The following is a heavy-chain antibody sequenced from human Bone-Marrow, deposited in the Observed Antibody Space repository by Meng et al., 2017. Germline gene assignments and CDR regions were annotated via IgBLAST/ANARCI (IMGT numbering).Heavy chain of an antibody. CDR1: GGFFSDYY. J-gene: IGHJ4*02. CDR3: ARGPTTMAHDFDY. CDR2: INHSGST. D-gene: IGHD4-11*01. V-gene: IGHV4-34*01. Sequence: QVPLQQWGAGRLKPSETLSLTCVVSGGFFSDYYWSWIRQPPGKGLEWIGEINHSGSTNYNPSLESRATISVDTSQNNLSLKLSSVTAADSAVYYCARGPTTMAHDFDYWGQGTLVTVSS.